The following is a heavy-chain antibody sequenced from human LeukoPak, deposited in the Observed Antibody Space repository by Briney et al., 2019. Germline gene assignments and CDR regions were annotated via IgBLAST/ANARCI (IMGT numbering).Heavy chain of an antibody. D-gene: IGHD2-2*01. J-gene: IGHJ4*02. CDR1: NGSIGSYY. Sequence: SETLSLTCTVSNGSIGSYYWTWIRQPAGKGLEWIGRIHRTGSTNYNPSLTSRVIMSVDTSKNQFSLRLTSVTAADTAVYYCAREGARDAFVVVPAALDFWGLGTLVTVSS. V-gene: IGHV4-4*07. CDR2: IHRTGST. CDR3: AREGARDAFVVVPAALDF.